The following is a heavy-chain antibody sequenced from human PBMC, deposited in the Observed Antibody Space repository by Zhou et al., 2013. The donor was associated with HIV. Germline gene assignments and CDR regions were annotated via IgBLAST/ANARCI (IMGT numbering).Heavy chain of an antibody. V-gene: IGHV4-4*07. D-gene: IGHD4-4*01. Sequence: QVQLQESGPGLVKPSETLSLTCTVSGGSISSYYWSWIRQTAGKGLEWIGRFSTSGSPNYNPSLKESSHHVSRHVQDQFSLKVNSVTAADTAVYYCARASVTVGIGALFDYWGQGPWSPS. CDR1: GGSISSYY. J-gene: IGHJ4*02. CDR2: FSTSGSP. CDR3: ARASVTVGIGALFDY.